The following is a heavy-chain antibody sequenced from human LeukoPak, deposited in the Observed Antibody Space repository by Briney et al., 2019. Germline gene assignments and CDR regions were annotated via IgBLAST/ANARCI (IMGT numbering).Heavy chain of an antibody. V-gene: IGHV3-53*01. D-gene: IGHD6-19*01. CDR3: ARGPSGYSSGPPYFDY. Sequence: GGSLRLSCAASGFTFSGSTMHWVRQASGKGLEWVSVIYSGGSTYYADSVKGRFTISRDNSKNTLYLQMNSLRAEDTAVYYCARGPSGYSSGPPYFDYWGQGTLVTVSS. CDR2: IYSGGST. CDR1: GFTFSGST. J-gene: IGHJ4*02.